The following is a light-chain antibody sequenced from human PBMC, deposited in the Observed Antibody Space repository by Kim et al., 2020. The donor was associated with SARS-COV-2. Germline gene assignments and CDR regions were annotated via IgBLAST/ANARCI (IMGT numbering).Light chain of an antibody. Sequence: QAGLTQPPSVSKGLRQTATLTCSGNNYNVGNQGAAWLQQHQGHPPKLLFYRTNSRPSGISERFSASRSGNTASLAITGLQPDDEADYYCSAWDTSLSAVIFGGGTQLTVL. CDR1: NYNVGNQG. CDR2: RTN. CDR3: SAWDTSLSAVI. J-gene: IGLJ2*01. V-gene: IGLV10-54*01.